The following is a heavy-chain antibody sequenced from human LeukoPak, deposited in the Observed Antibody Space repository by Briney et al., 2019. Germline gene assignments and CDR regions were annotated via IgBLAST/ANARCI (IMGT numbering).Heavy chain of an antibody. CDR3: ARENDRYGRIDY. V-gene: IGHV4-59*01. CDR1: GGSISSYY. D-gene: IGHD5-18*01. J-gene: IGHJ4*02. CDR2: VSNRGST. Sequence: SETLSLTCTVSGGSISSYYWSWVRQPPGKGLEWIGYVSNRGSTDYNPSLKSRVIISIDTSKNQFSLRLSSVTAADTAVYYCARENDRYGRIDYWGQGTQVTVSS.